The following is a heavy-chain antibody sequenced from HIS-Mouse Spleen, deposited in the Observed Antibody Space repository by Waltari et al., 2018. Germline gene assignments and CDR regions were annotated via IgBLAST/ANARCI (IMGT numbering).Heavy chain of an antibody. J-gene: IGHJ2*01. CDR3: AREIPYSSSWYDWYFDL. CDR1: GGSIRSSSYY. D-gene: IGHD6-13*01. V-gene: IGHV4-39*07. Sequence: QLQLQESGPGLVTPSETLSLTCTVSGGSIRSSSYYWAWIRQPPGQGLEWIGSIYYSGGTYYNPSLKSRVTISVDTSKNQFSLKLSSVTAADTAVYYCAREIPYSSSWYDWYFDLWGRGTLVTVSS. CDR2: IYYSGGT.